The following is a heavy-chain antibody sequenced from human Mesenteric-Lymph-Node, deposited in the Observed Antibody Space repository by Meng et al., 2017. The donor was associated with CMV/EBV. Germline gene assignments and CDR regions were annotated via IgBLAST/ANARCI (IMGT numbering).Heavy chain of an antibody. CDR1: GYTFTSYY. CDR2: ISAYNGNT. D-gene: IGHD2-2*01. V-gene: IGHV1-18*04. Sequence: ASVKVSCKASGYTFTSYYMHWVRQAPGQGLEWMGWISAYNGNTNYAQKLQGRVTMTTDTSTSTAYMELRSLRSDDTAVYYCARSCSSTSPCMDVWGQGTTVTVSS. CDR3: ARSCSSTSPCMDV. J-gene: IGHJ6*02.